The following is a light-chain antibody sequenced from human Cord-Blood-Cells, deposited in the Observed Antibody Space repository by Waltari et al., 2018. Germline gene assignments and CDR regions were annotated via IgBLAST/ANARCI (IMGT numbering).Light chain of an antibody. V-gene: IGLV2-11*01. CDR3: CSYAGSYTFFYV. J-gene: IGLJ1*01. CDR2: DVS. CDR1: SSDVGGYNY. Sequence: QSALTQPRSVSGSPGQSVTISCTGTSSDVGGYNYVSWYQQHPGKAPKLMIYDVSKGPAGVPDRFAGSKSGNTASLTISGLQAEDEADYYCCSYAGSYTFFYVFGTGTKVTVL.